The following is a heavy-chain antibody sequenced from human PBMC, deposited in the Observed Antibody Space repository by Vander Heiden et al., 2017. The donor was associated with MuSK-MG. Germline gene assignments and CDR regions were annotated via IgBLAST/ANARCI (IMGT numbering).Heavy chain of an antibody. J-gene: IGHJ5*02. Sequence: QVQLQQWGAGLFKPSETLSLTCPVYGGSFSGYYWSWIRQPPGKGLEWIGEINHSGSTNYNPSLKSRVTISVDTSKNQFSLKLSSVTAADTAVYYCARGDYDFWSGYLDNWFDPWGQGTLVTVSS. D-gene: IGHD3-3*01. CDR1: GGSFSGYY. V-gene: IGHV4-34*01. CDR2: INHSGST. CDR3: ARGDYDFWSGYLDNWFDP.